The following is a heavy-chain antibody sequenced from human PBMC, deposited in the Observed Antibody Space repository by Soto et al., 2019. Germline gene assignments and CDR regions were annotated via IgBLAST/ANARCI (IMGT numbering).Heavy chain of an antibody. V-gene: IGHV6-1*01. CDR1: GDSVSSSSVA. CDR2: TYYRSRWYS. J-gene: IGHJ6*02. D-gene: IGHD2-15*01. CDR3: ARSEEDSDYYYYGLDV. Sequence: SQTLSLTCVISGDSVSSSSVAWNWVRQSPSRGLERLGRTYYRSRWYSDFAVSVRGRIVINADTSKNQFSLQLNSVTPEDTAVYFCARSEEDSDYYYYGLDVWGQGTRVTVSS.